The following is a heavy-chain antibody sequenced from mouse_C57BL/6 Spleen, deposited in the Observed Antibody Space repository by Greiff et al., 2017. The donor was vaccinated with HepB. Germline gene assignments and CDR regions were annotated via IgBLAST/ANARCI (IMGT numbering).Heavy chain of an antibody. CDR2: ISDGGSYT. D-gene: IGHD1-1*01. CDR1: GFTFSSYA. V-gene: IGHV5-4*03. Sequence: EVNLVESGGGLVKPGGSLKLSCAASGFTFSSYAMSWVRQTPEKRLEWVATISDGGSYTYYPDNVKGRFTISRDNTKNNLYLQMSHLKSEDTAMYYCARFYYGSSHAMDYWGQGTSVTVSS. J-gene: IGHJ4*01. CDR3: ARFYYGSSHAMDY.